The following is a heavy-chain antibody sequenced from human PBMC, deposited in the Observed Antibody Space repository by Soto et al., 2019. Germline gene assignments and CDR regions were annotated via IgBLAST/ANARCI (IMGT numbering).Heavy chain of an antibody. CDR2: ISAYNGNT. CDR1: GYTFTSYG. J-gene: IGHJ3*02. CDR3: ARLGFLEWLSSLRGNAFDI. V-gene: IGHV1-18*04. Sequence: ASVKVSCKASGYTFTSYGISWVRQAPGQGLEWMGWISAYNGNTNYAQKLQGRVTMTTDTSTSTAYMELRSLRSDDTAMYYCARLGFLEWLSSLRGNAFDIWGQGTMVTVSS. D-gene: IGHD3-3*01.